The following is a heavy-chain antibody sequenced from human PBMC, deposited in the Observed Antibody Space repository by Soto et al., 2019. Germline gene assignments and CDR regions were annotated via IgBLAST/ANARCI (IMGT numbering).Heavy chain of an antibody. D-gene: IGHD3-16*01. CDR3: ARDGVVGVISAFDI. CDR1: GFTFSSYG. Sequence: GGSLRLSCAASGFTFSSYGMHWVRQAPGKGLEWVAVIWYDGSNKYYADSVKGRFTISRDNSKNTLYLQMNSLRAEDTAVYYSARDGVVGVISAFDIWGQGTMVTVSS. V-gene: IGHV3-33*01. CDR2: IWYDGSNK. J-gene: IGHJ3*02.